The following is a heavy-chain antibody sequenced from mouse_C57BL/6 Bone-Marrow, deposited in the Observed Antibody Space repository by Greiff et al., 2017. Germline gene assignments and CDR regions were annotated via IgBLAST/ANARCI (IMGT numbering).Heavy chain of an antibody. Sequence: QVQLQQPGAELVKPGASVKLSCKASGYTFTSYWMHWVKQRPGQGLEWIGMIHPNSGSTNYNEKFKSKATLTVDKSSSTAYMQLSSLTSEDSAVYYCASHYYGSSEAWFAYWGQGTLVTVSA. CDR3: ASHYYGSSEAWFAY. V-gene: IGHV1-64*01. CDR2: IHPNSGST. J-gene: IGHJ3*01. CDR1: GYTFTSYW. D-gene: IGHD1-1*01.